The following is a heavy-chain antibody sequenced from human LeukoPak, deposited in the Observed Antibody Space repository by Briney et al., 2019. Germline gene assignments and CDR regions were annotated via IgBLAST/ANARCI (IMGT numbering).Heavy chain of an antibody. D-gene: IGHD3-22*01. CDR1: GYTHTELS. Sequence: ASVKVSCKVSGYTHTELSMHWVRQAPGKGLEGMGGFDPEDGETIYAQKFQGRVTMTEDTSTDTAYMERSSLRSEDTAVYYCATARGPYDSSGYYAFWGRGTLVTVSS. CDR2: FDPEDGET. V-gene: IGHV1-24*01. CDR3: ATARGPYDSSGYYAF. J-gene: IGHJ4*02.